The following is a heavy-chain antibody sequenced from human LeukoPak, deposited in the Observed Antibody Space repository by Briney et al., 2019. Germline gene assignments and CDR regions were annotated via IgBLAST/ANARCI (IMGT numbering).Heavy chain of an antibody. D-gene: IGHD6-13*01. CDR3: ARHSIAAAGPLWYFDL. Sequence: SETLSLTCTVSGGSISSSSYYWGWIRQPPGKGLEWIGSIYYSGSTYYNPSLKSPVTISVDTSKNQFSLKLSSVTAADTAVYYCARHSIAAAGPLWYFDLWGRGTLVTVSS. V-gene: IGHV4-39*01. CDR1: GGSISSSSYY. CDR2: IYYSGST. J-gene: IGHJ2*01.